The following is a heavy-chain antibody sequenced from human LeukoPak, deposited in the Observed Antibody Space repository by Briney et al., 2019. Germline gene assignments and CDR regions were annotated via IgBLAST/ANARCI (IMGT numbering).Heavy chain of an antibody. CDR1: GFTFSSYA. CDR2: ISYDGSNK. D-gene: IGHD3-3*01. CDR3: APAPTYYDFWSGYYDY. Sequence: GSLRLSFAASGFTFSSYAMHWVRQAPGKGLEWVAVISYDGSNKYYADSVKGRFTISRDNSKNTLYLQMNSLRAEDTAVYYCAPAPTYYDFWSGYYDYWGQGTLVTVSS. V-gene: IGHV3-30-3*01. J-gene: IGHJ4*02.